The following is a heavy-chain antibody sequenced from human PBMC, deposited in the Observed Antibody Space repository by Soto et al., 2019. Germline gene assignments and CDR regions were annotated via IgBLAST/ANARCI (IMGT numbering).Heavy chain of an antibody. Sequence: GALRLSCAASGFTFSIYWMIWVRQAPGKGLEWVANIKQDGSEKYYVDSVKGRFTISRDNAKNSLYLQMNSLRAEDTAVYYCALDITGTTYYYYYMDVWGKGTTVTVS. CDR1: GFTFSIYW. V-gene: IGHV3-7*01. J-gene: IGHJ6*03. CDR3: ALDITGTTYYYYYMDV. CDR2: IKQDGSEK. D-gene: IGHD1-7*01.